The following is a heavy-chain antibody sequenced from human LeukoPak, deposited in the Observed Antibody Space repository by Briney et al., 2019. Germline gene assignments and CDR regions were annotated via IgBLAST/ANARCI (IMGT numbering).Heavy chain of an antibody. J-gene: IGHJ3*02. CDR3: ASRRTVTSTDPHTFDI. V-gene: IGHV3-11*01. CDR2: ISSSGNTI. Sequence: TGGSLRLSCAASGFTFSDYYMSWIRQAPGKGLEWLSYISSSGNTIFYADSVRGRFTISRDNAMNSLYLQMNSLRAEDTAVYYCASRRTVTSTDPHTFDIWGQGTMVTVSS. D-gene: IGHD4-17*01. CDR1: GFTFSDYY.